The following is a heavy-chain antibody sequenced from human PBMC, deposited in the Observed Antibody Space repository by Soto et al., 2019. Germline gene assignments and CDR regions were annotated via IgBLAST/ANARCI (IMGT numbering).Heavy chain of an antibody. V-gene: IGHV3-30*18. J-gene: IGHJ4*02. Sequence: QVQLVESGGGVVQPGRSLRLSCAASGFTFSSYGMHWVRQAPGKGLEGVAVISYDGSNKYYADSVKGRFTISRDNSKNTLYLQMNSLRAEDTAVYYCAKAAYSGSYDYWGQGTLVTVSS. CDR1: GFTFSSYG. CDR3: AKAAYSGSYDY. CDR2: ISYDGSNK. D-gene: IGHD1-26*01.